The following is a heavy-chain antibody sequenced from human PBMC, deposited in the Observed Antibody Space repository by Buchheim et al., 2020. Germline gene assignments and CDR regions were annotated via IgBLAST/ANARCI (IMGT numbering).Heavy chain of an antibody. D-gene: IGHD3-16*01. CDR2: IYYSGST. J-gene: IGHJ4*02. CDR3: ATYMITFGGVTYYFDY. V-gene: IGHV4-39*01. CDR1: GGSISSSSYY. Sequence: QLQLQESGPGLVKPSETLSLTCTVSGGSISSSSYYWGWIRQPPGKGLEWIGSIYYSGSTYYNPSLKSRVTISVDTSKNQFSLKLSSVTAADTAVYYCATYMITFGGVTYYFDYWGQGTL.